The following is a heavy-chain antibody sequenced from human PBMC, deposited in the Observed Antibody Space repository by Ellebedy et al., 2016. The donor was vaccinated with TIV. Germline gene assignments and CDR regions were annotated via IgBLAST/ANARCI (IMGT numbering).Heavy chain of an antibody. V-gene: IGHV3-23*01. CDR1: GFTFSNAW. Sequence: GESLKISCAASGFTFSNAWMNWVRQAPGKGLEWVSAISGSGGSTYYADSVKGRFTISRDNSKNTLYLQMNSLRAEDTAVYYCAKDPLAVAAYWGQGTLVTVSS. J-gene: IGHJ4*02. CDR3: AKDPLAVAAY. CDR2: ISGSGGST. D-gene: IGHD6-19*01.